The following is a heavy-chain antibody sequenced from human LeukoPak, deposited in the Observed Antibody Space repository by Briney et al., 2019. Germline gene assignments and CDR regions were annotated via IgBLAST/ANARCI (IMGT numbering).Heavy chain of an antibody. V-gene: IGHV3-23*01. CDR3: AKDRSTGWWYSLDY. J-gene: IGHJ4*02. CDR1: GFTFSGYA. Sequence: PGGSLRLSCAASGFTFSGYAMNWVRQAPGKGLEWVSAISGSGDSRYYADSVKGRFTISRDNSKNTLYLHMNSLRAEDTALYFCAKDRSTGWWYSLDYWGQGTLVTVSS. CDR2: ISGSGDSR. D-gene: IGHD6-19*01.